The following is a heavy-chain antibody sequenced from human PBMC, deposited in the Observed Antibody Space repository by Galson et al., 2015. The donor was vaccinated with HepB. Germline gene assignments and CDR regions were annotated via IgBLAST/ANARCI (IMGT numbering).Heavy chain of an antibody. J-gene: IGHJ4*02. CDR2: IKQDGSER. V-gene: IGHV3-7*03. Sequence: SLRLSCAASGFTFSSYWMNWVRQAPGKGLEWVANIKQDGSERYYLDSVKGRFTISRDNAKNSLYLQMNSLRAEDTALYYCARVGGVDWVNYFDYWGQGTLVTVSS. CDR1: GFTFSSYW. D-gene: IGHD2-21*02. CDR3: ARVGGVDWVNYFDY.